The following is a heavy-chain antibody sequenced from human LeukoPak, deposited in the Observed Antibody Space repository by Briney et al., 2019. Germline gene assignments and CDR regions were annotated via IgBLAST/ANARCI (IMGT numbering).Heavy chain of an antibody. CDR1: GFTFSSYG. CDR3: AKDGSGSYYSDEYFQH. V-gene: IGHV3-30*02. CDR2: IRYDGSNK. Sequence: GGSLRLSCAASGFTFSSYGTHWVRQAPGKGLEWVAFIRYDGSNKYYADSVKGRFTISRDNSKNTLYLQMNSLRAEDTAVYYCAKDGSGSYYSDEYFQHWGQGTLVTVSS. D-gene: IGHD3-10*01. J-gene: IGHJ1*01.